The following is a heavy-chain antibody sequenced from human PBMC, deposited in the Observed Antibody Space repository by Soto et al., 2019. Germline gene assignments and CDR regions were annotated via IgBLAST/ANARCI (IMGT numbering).Heavy chain of an antibody. CDR2: IGGTGGTT. CDR3: AKGYGDYVREIAH. V-gene: IGHV3-23*01. J-gene: IGHJ4*02. Sequence: DVQLLESGGALVQPGASLRLSCATSGFAFTSYAMSWVRQAPGKGLEWVSTIGGTGGTTYYADSVKGRFTISKDESKNTVYLQMNSLRAKDTGIYYCAKGYGDYVREIAHWGQGTLVTVSS. CDR1: GFAFTSYA. D-gene: IGHD4-17*01.